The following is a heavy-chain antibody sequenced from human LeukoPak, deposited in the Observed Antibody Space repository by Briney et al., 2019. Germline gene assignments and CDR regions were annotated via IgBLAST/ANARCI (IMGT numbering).Heavy chain of an antibody. J-gene: IGHJ4*02. V-gene: IGHV1-69*13. D-gene: IGHD4-17*01. CDR3: ARTRGGDYVLDY. Sequence: SVKVSCKASGYTFTSYDINWVRQAPGQGLEWMGGIIPIFGTANYAQKFQGRVTITADESTSTAYMELSSLRSEDTAVYYCARTRGGDYVLDYWGQGTLVTVSS. CDR1: GYTFTSYD. CDR2: IIPIFGTA.